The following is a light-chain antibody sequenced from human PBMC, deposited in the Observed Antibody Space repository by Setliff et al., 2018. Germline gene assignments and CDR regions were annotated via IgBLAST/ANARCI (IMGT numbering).Light chain of an antibody. CDR3: AAWDDSLNGPV. CDR1: SSNIGSNT. J-gene: IGLJ1*01. CDR2: SNN. Sequence: VLTQPPSASGTPGQRVTISCSGSSSNIGSNTVNWYQQLPGTAPKLLIYSNNQRPSGVPDRFSGSKSGTSASLAISGLQSEDEADYYCAAWDDSLNGPVFGTGTKV. V-gene: IGLV1-44*01.